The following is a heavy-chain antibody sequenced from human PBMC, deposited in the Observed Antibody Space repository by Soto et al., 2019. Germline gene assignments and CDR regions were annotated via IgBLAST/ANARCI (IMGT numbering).Heavy chain of an antibody. CDR1: GGSISSSSYY. V-gene: IGHV4-39*01. CDR3: ASLTTVTRIDY. Sequence: SETLSLTCTVSGGSISSSSYYWGWIRQPPGKGLEWIGSIYYSGSTYYNPSLKSRVTISVDTSKNQFSLKLSSVTAADTAVYYCASLTTVTRIDYWGQGTLVTVSS. D-gene: IGHD4-17*01. J-gene: IGHJ4*02. CDR2: IYYSGST.